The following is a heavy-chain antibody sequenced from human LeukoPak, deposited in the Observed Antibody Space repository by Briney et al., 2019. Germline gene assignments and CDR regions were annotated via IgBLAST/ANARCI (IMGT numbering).Heavy chain of an antibody. D-gene: IGHD5-12*01. CDR3: ARDSGYCGSDY. Sequence: GGSLRLSCAASGFTVSSNYMSWVRQAPGKGLEWVSVLYSGGSTFYADSVKGRFTISRDNSKNTLYLQMNSLRVEDTAVYFCARDSGYCGSDYWGQGTLVTVSS. J-gene: IGHJ4*02. V-gene: IGHV3-53*01. CDR2: LYSGGST. CDR1: GFTVSSNY.